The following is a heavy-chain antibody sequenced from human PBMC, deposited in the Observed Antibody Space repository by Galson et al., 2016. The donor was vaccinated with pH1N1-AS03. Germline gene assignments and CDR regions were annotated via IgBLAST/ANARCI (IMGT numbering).Heavy chain of an antibody. J-gene: IGHJ5*02. CDR3: ARAAPFDP. Sequence: SVKVSCKASGYTFPNFGMSWVRQAPGQGLEWMGWISPYNGNTQYAQGLEGRVTMTTETSTNTAYLELRSLTYDHTAVYYRARAAPFDPWGHGTLVIVSS. V-gene: IGHV1-18*04. CDR1: GYTFPNFG. CDR2: ISPYNGNT.